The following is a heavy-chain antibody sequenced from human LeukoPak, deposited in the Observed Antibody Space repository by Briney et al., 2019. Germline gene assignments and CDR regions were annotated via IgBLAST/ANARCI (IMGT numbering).Heavy chain of an antibody. D-gene: IGHD3-9*01. V-gene: IGHV3-23*01. Sequence: GGSLRLSCAASGFTFSNYAMSWVRQAPGKGLDWVSAITGSGGNTYYADSVKGRFTIYRDNSKHTVFLQMNSLRAEDTAVYYCAKWGDYDVLTGYYVSDYWGQGTLVTVSS. J-gene: IGHJ4*02. CDR2: ITGSGGNT. CDR3: AKWGDYDVLTGYYVSDY. CDR1: GFTFSNYA.